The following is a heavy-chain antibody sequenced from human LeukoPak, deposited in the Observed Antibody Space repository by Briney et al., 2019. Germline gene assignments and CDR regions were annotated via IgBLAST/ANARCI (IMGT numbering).Heavy chain of an antibody. V-gene: IGHV3-30*18. J-gene: IGHJ5*02. CDR1: GFTFSNSG. CDR2: IAYDESSK. Sequence: GGSLRLSCAASGFTFSNSGMHWVRQAPGKGLEWVAVIAYDESSKFYADSVKGRFTISRDNSQNTLYLQMNSLRADDTAVYYCAKGGSGWTNWFDPWGQGTLVTVSS. CDR3: AKGGSGWTNWFDP. D-gene: IGHD6-19*01.